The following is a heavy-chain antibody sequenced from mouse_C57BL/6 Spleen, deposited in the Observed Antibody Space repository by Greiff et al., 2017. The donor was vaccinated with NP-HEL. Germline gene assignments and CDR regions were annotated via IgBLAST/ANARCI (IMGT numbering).Heavy chain of an antibody. Sequence: QVQLQQSGAELVKPGASVKLSCKASGYTFTEYTIHWVKQRSGQGLEWIGWFYPGSGSIKYIEKFKDKATLTADKSSSTDYMELSRLTSEDSAVYFCARHEGRKLGKGDFDYWGQGTTLTVSS. CDR2: FYPGSGSI. CDR1: GYTFTEYT. J-gene: IGHJ2*01. D-gene: IGHD4-1*01. CDR3: ARHEGRKLGKGDFDY. V-gene: IGHV1-62-2*01.